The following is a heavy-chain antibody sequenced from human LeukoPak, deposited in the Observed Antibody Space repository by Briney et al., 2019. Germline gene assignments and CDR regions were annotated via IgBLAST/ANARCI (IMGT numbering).Heavy chain of an antibody. CDR3: ARSMVRGVIITYNWFDP. Sequence: SGGSLRLSCAASGFTFSSYWMSWVRQAPGKGLEWVSSISSSSSYIYYADSVKGRFTISRDNAKNSLYLQMNSLRAEDTAVYYCARSMVRGVIITYNWFDPWGQGTLVTVSS. CDR1: GFTFSSYW. CDR2: ISSSSSYI. D-gene: IGHD3-10*01. V-gene: IGHV3-21*01. J-gene: IGHJ5*02.